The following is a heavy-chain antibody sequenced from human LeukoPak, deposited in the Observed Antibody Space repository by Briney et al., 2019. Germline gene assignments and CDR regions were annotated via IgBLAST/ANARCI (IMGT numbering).Heavy chain of an antibody. CDR2: ISAYNGNT. J-gene: IGHJ3*02. CDR1: GYTFTSYG. CDR3: ARVYSGYGKDIDRAFDI. Sequence: ASVKVSCKASGYTFTSYGISWVRQAPGQGLEWMGWISAYNGNTNYAQKLQGRVTMTTDTSTSTAYMELRSLRSEDTAVYYCARVYSGYGKDIDRAFDIWGQGTMVTVSS. V-gene: IGHV1-18*01. D-gene: IGHD5-12*01.